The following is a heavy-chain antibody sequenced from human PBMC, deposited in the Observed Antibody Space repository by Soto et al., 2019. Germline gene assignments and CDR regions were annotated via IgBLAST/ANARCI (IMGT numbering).Heavy chain of an antibody. J-gene: IGHJ5*02. CDR3: ARGTAAGWRSDWFDP. D-gene: IGHD6-13*01. CDR2: INHSGST. Sequence: QVQLQQWGAGLLKPSETLSLTCAVYGGSFSGYYWSWIRQPPGKGLEWIGEINHSGSTNYNPSLKSRVTISVDPSKDQFSRKLSSVTAADTAVYYCARGTAAGWRSDWFDPWGQGTLVPVSS. CDR1: GGSFSGYY. V-gene: IGHV4-34*01.